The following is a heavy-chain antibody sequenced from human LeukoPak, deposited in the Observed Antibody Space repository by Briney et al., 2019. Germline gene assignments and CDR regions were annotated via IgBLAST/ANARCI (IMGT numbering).Heavy chain of an antibody. D-gene: IGHD6-19*01. CDR3: VKITSSSGGDY. CDR2: ISSNGGST. Sequence: GGSLRLSCSASGFTFSSYAMYWVRQAPGKGLEYVSGISSNGGSTYYADSVKGRFAISRDNSKNTLYLQMSSLRAEDTAVYYCVKITSSSGGDYWGQGTLVTVSS. V-gene: IGHV3-64D*09. CDR1: GFTFSSYA. J-gene: IGHJ4*02.